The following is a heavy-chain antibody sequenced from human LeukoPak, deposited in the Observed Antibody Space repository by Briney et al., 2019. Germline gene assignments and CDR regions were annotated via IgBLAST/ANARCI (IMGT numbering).Heavy chain of an antibody. D-gene: IGHD6-19*01. CDR2: IRYDGSNK. CDR3: AKVSANLIAVAGD. V-gene: IGHV3-30*02. Sequence: GGSLRLSCAASGFTFSSYAMSWVRQAPGKGLEWVAFIRYDGSNKYYADSVKGRFTISRDNSKNTLYLQMNSLRAEDTAVYYCAKVSANLIAVAGDWGQGTLVTVSS. CDR1: GFTFSSYA. J-gene: IGHJ4*02.